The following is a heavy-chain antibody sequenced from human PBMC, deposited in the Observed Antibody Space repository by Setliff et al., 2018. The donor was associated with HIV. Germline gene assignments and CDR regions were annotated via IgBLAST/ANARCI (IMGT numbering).Heavy chain of an antibody. J-gene: IGHJ6*03. CDR3: ARARTDYYDRGRRSHYYIDV. CDR1: GGTFGSDP. V-gene: IGHV1-69*13. CDR2: IIPLFGTT. D-gene: IGHD3-22*01. Sequence: SVKVSCKASGGTFGSDPFSWVRQAPGQGLEWMGGIIPLFGTTNYAQKFQGRVAITADESTSIAYMEMSSLTSDDTAVYYCARARTDYYDRGRRSHYYIDVWARGATVTVSS.